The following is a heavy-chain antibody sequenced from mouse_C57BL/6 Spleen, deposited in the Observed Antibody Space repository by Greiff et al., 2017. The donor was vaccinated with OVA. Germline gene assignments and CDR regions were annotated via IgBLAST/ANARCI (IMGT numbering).Heavy chain of an antibody. CDR1: GYAFNSSW. J-gene: IGHJ3*01. CDR3: ARGDGYPLFAY. D-gene: IGHD2-3*01. V-gene: IGHV1-82*01. CDR2: IYPGDGDT. Sequence: QVQLQQSGPELVKPGASVKISCKASGYAFNSSWMNWVKQRPGKGLEWIGRIYPGDGDTNYNGKFKGKATLTADKSSSTAYMQLSSLTSEDSAVYFCARGDGYPLFAYWGQGTLVTVSA.